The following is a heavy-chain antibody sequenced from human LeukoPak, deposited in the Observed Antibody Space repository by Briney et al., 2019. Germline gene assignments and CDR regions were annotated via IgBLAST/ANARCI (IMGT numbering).Heavy chain of an antibody. Sequence: SETLSLTCAVYGGSFSGYYWSWLRQPPGKGLEWVGEINHSGSTNYNPSLKSRVTISVDTSKNQFSLKLSSVTAADTAVYYCARSRYYDFWSGYYVSFDYWGQGTLVTVSS. V-gene: IGHV4-34*01. CDR3: ARSRYYDFWSGYYVSFDY. CDR2: INHSGST. D-gene: IGHD3-3*01. J-gene: IGHJ4*02. CDR1: GGSFSGYY.